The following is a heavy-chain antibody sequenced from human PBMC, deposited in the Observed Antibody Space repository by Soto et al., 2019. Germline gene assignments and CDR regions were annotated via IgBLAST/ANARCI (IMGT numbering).Heavy chain of an antibody. CDR3: AKEEDSGGYKGFSFDF. CDR1: GFTFTFYA. J-gene: IGHJ4*02. CDR2: ITGSGDIT. V-gene: IGHV3-23*01. Sequence: GGSLRLSCAASGFTFTFYAMSWVRQAPGKGLQWVSGITGSGDITYYADSVKDRFTISRDNSKNTLYLQMNSLRAEDAAVYYCAKEEDSGGYKGFSFDFWGQGALVTVSS. D-gene: IGHD3-22*01.